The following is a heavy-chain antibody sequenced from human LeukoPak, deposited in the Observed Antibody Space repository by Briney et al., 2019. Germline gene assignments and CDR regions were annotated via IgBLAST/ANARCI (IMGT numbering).Heavy chain of an antibody. V-gene: IGHV3-66*01. Sequence: GSLRLSCVASGFTVSNNYMSWVRQASGKGLEWVSVIYSGGSTYYTDSVKGRFTISRDNFKNTLYLQMNNLRAEDTAVYYCARGVGSYCSGGACYLDYWGQGTLVTVSS. CDR2: IYSGGST. CDR3: ARGVGSYCSGGACYLDY. CDR1: GFTVSNNY. D-gene: IGHD2-15*01. J-gene: IGHJ4*02.